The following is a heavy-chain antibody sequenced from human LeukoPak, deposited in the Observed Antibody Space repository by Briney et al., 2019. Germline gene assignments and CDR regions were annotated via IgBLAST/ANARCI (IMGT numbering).Heavy chain of an antibody. Sequence: GESLKISFKGSGYSFTSYWIGWVRQMPGKGLEWMGIIYPGDSDTRYSPSFQGQVTISADKSISTAYLQWSSLKASDTAMYYCARVPVVPAAISGYFDYWGQGTLVTVSS. J-gene: IGHJ4*02. D-gene: IGHD2-2*01. CDR1: GYSFTSYW. CDR2: IYPGDSDT. V-gene: IGHV5-51*01. CDR3: ARVPVVPAAISGYFDY.